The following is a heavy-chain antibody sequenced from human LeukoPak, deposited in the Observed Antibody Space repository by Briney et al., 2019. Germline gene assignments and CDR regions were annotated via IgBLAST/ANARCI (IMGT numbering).Heavy chain of an antibody. D-gene: IGHD3-22*01. CDR3: AREKTAYYYDSSGFSEGAFDI. CDR1: GGSISSGGEY. Sequence: SETLSLTCTVSGGSISSGGEYWSWIRQHPGKGLEWIVYVYYSGSTYYNPSLKSRVTISVDTSENQFSLKLSSVTAADTAVYYCAREKTAYYYDSSGFSEGAFDIWGQGTMVTVSS. V-gene: IGHV4-31*03. J-gene: IGHJ3*02. CDR2: VYYSGST.